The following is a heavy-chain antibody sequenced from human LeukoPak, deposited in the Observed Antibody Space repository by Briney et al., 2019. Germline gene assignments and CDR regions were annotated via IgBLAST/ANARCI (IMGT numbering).Heavy chain of an antibody. CDR2: INWSGGST. CDR1: GFAFDEHG. CDR3: ARAPITSPFYFDY. V-gene: IGHV3-20*04. J-gene: IGHJ4*02. D-gene: IGHD2-2*01. Sequence: PGGSLRLSCTASGFAFDEHGLSWVRQVPGKGLEGVSGINWSGGSTGYADPLRGRFTISRDNAKNSLYLQMDSLRAEDTALYYCARAPITSPFYFDYWGQGTLVTVSS.